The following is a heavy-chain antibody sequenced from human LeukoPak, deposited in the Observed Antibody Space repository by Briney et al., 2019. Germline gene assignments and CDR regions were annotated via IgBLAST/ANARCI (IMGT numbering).Heavy chain of an antibody. D-gene: IGHD3-10*01. Sequence: GASVKVSCKASGYTFTSYGISWVRQAPGQGLEWMGWISAYNGNTNYAQKLQGRVTMTTDTSTSTAYMELRSLRSDDTAVYYCAREFDMVRGVIPVYYGMDVWGQGTTVTVSS. CDR3: AREFDMVRGVIPVYYGMDV. CDR2: ISAYNGNT. CDR1: GYTFTSYG. J-gene: IGHJ6*02. V-gene: IGHV1-18*01.